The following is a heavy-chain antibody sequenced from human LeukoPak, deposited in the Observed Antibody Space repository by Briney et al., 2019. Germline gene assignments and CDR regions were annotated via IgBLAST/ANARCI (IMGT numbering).Heavy chain of an antibody. CDR3: EKEWGTKGGKNFYDP. V-gene: IGHV3-30*18. Sequence: GGSLRLSCAVSGFSISESGMHWVRQAPGKGLEWVAMISHHGTATYYGDSVRGRFTVSRDISKNTLYLQMDSLRPEDTAIYYCEKEWGTKGGKNFYDPWGEGTRVTVSS. D-gene: IGHD4-23*01. CDR2: ISHHGTAT. J-gene: IGHJ5*02. CDR1: GFSISESG.